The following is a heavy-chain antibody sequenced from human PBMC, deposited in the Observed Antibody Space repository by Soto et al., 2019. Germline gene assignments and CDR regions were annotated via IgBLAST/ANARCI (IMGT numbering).Heavy chain of an antibody. D-gene: IGHD1-1*01. CDR1: GYTFTGYY. V-gene: IGHV1-69*01. J-gene: IGHJ6*02. CDR2: IIPIFGTA. Sequence: QVQLVQSGAEVKKPGASVKVSCKASGYTFTGYYMHWVRQAPGQGLEWMGWIIPIFGTANYAQKFQGRVTITADESPGTAYMDLSSLSSEDAAVYYCARWEEGNGRTLAPNDYDGMDVWGRGTTVTVSS. CDR3: ARWEEGNGRTLAPNDYDGMDV.